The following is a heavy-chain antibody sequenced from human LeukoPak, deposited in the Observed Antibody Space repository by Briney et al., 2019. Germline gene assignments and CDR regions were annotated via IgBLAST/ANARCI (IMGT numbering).Heavy chain of an antibody. J-gene: IGHJ5*02. CDR2: ISSSSSYI. Sequence: GGSLRLSCAASGFTFSSYSMNWVRQAPGKGLEWVSSISSSSSYIYYADSVKGRFTISRDNAKNSLYLQMNSLRAEDTAVYYCARDIRYGSGSKANWFDPWGRGTLVTVSS. D-gene: IGHD3-10*01. CDR1: GFTFSSYS. CDR3: ARDIRYGSGSKANWFDP. V-gene: IGHV3-21*01.